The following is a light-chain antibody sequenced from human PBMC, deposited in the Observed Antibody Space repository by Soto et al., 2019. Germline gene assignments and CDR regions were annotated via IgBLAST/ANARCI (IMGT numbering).Light chain of an antibody. CDR1: QSIRCY. CDR3: QHRSHWLPEP. CDR2: DAS. Sequence: EIVLTQSPATLSLSPGERATLACRASQSIRCYLAWYQQKPGQAPRLLIYDASNRATGIPARFSGSGSGTDFTLTISSLEPEDFPVYYCQHRSHWLPEPFGGGTKVEIK. V-gene: IGKV3-11*01. J-gene: IGKJ4*01.